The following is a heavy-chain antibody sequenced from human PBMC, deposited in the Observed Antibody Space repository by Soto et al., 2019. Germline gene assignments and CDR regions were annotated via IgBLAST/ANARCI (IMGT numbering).Heavy chain of an antibody. J-gene: IGHJ6*02. V-gene: IGHV1-69*13. CDR1: GGTFSSYA. CDR2: IIPIFGTA. D-gene: IGHD2-15*01. CDR3: ARERGYCSGGSCYYYYYGMDV. Sequence: GASVKVSCKASGGTFSSYAISWVRQAPGQGLEWMGGIIPIFGTANYAQKFQGRVTITADESTSTAYMELSSLRSEDTAVYYCARERGYCSGGSCYYYYYGMDVWGQGTTVT.